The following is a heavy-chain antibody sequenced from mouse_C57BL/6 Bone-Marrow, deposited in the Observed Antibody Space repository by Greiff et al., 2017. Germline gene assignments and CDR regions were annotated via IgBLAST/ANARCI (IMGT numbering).Heavy chain of an antibody. CDR3: ARGLGTTGFAY. Sequence: DVKLQESGPGLVKPSQSLSLTCSVTGYSITSGYYWNWIRQFPGNKLEWMGYISYDGSNNYNPSLKNRISITRDTSKNPFFLKLNSVTTEDTATYCCARGLGTTGFAYWGQGTLVTVSA. V-gene: IGHV3-6*01. J-gene: IGHJ3*01. CDR2: ISYDGSN. D-gene: IGHD1-1*01. CDR1: GYSITSGYY.